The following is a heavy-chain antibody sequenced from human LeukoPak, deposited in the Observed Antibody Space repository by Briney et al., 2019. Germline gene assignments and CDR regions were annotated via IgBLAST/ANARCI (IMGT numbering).Heavy chain of an antibody. CDR1: GGSISSGGYY. Sequence: SQTLSLTCTVSGGSISSGGYYWSWIRQHPGKGLEWIGYIYYSGSTYYNPSLKSRVTISVDTPKNQFSLKLSSVTAADTAVYYCARVKQWLVLSEYYFDYWGQGTLVTVSS. CDR3: ARVKQWLVLSEYYFDY. V-gene: IGHV4-31*03. J-gene: IGHJ4*02. D-gene: IGHD6-19*01. CDR2: IYYSGST.